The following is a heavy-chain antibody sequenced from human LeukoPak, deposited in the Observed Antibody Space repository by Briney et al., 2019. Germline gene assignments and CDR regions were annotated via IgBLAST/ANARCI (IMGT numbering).Heavy chain of an antibody. CDR2: INHSGST. D-gene: IGHD3-10*01. CDR1: GGSFSGYY. Sequence: KPSETLSLTCAVYGGSFSGYYWSWIRQPPGKGLEWIGEINHSGSTNYNPSLKSRVTISVDTSKNQFSLKLSSVTAADTAVYYCARRGYGSGTYYNYWGQGTLVTVSS. J-gene: IGHJ4*02. CDR3: ARRGYGSGTYYNY. V-gene: IGHV4-34*01.